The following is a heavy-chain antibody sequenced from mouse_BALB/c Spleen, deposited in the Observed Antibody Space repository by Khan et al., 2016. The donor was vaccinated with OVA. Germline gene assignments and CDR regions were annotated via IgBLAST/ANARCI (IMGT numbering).Heavy chain of an antibody. Sequence: QIQLVQSGPELKKPGETVKISCKASGYTFTNYGMNWVKQAPGKGLKWMGFINTYTGEPTYADDFKGRFAFSLETSASTAYLQINNLKNEDASTEVSARVVYSGTMDYWGQGTSVTVSS. CDR3: ARVVYSGTMDY. CDR2: INTYTGEP. D-gene: IGHD1-1*02. V-gene: IGHV9-3-1*01. J-gene: IGHJ4*01. CDR1: GYTFTNYG.